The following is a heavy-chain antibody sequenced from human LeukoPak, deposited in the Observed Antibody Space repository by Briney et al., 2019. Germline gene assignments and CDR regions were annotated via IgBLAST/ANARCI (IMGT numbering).Heavy chain of an antibody. CDR1: LFTFDDYT. Sequence: GGSLRLCCAGSLFTFDDYTMHSVRQAPGKGLEWVSLISWDGGSTYYADSVKGRFTISRDNSKNSLYLQMNSLRTEDTALYYCAKASGYSSSSAFGYWGQGTLVTASS. V-gene: IGHV3-43*01. CDR3: AKASGYSSSSAFGY. D-gene: IGHD6-6*01. J-gene: IGHJ4*02. CDR2: ISWDGGST.